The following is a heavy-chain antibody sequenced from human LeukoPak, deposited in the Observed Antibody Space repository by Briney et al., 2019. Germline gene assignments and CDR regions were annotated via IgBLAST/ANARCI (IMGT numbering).Heavy chain of an antibody. CDR1: GYSIRSGYF. Sequence: SETLSLTCTVSGYSIRSGYFWGWIRQPPGKGLEWIGSIYHRGSTYYNPSLKSRVTVSVDTSKNQFSLKLSSVTAADTAVYYCARGRFRGYSYGYYFDYWGQGTLVTVSS. D-gene: IGHD5-18*01. V-gene: IGHV4-38-2*02. J-gene: IGHJ4*02. CDR3: ARGRFRGYSYGYYFDY. CDR2: IYHRGST.